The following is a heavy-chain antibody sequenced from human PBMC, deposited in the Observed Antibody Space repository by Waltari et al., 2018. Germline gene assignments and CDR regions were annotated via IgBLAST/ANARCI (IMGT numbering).Heavy chain of an antibody. Sequence: QVQLVQSGAEVKKPGASVKVSCKASGYTFTSYDINWVRQATGQGIEWMGWMKPNSGNTGDAQKFQGRVTITRNTSISTAYMELSSLRSEDTAVYYCATKVVDVYGMDVWGQGTTVTVSS. CDR2: MKPNSGNT. CDR3: ATKVVDVYGMDV. V-gene: IGHV1-8*03. D-gene: IGHD2-15*01. J-gene: IGHJ6*02. CDR1: GYTFTSYD.